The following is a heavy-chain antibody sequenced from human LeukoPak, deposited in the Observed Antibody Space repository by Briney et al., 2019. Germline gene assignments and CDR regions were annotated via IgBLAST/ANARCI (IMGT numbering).Heavy chain of an antibody. Sequence: PGGSLRLSCAASGFTFSSYSMNWVRQAPGKGLEWVSSISSSSSYIYYADSVKGRFTISRDNAKNSLYLQMNGLRAEDTAVYYCARVDAMVTGGAFDIWGQGTMVTVSS. J-gene: IGHJ3*02. CDR1: GFTFSSYS. CDR3: ARVDAMVTGGAFDI. V-gene: IGHV3-21*01. CDR2: ISSSSSYI. D-gene: IGHD5-18*01.